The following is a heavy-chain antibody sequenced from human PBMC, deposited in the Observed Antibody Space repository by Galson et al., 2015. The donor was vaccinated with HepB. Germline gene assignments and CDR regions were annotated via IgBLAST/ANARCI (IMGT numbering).Heavy chain of an antibody. Sequence: SLRLSCAASGFTFSTYAMNWVRQAPGKGLEWVSVISGDNAKILHADSVKGSFTISRYNSMNTVYLQMDSLRAGDTDVYYCAKGGNCDSRYFDYWGQGSLVTVSS. V-gene: IGHV3-23*01. D-gene: IGHD3-22*01. CDR1: GFTFSTYA. J-gene: IGHJ4*02. CDR3: AKGGNCDSRYFDY. CDR2: ISGDNAKI.